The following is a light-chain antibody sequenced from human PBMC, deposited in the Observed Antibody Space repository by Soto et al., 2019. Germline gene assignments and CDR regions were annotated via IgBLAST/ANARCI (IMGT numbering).Light chain of an antibody. J-gene: IGKJ1*01. CDR2: KAS. CDR3: QQYDSYST. V-gene: IGKV1-5*03. CDR1: QSVSHW. Sequence: IQMTQSPPTLSASVGDTVTITCRASQSVSHWLAWYQQKPGKAPQVLIYKASTLKYGVPSRFSGSGSGTEFTLTISSLQPDDFATYYCQQYDSYSTFGQGTKVDI.